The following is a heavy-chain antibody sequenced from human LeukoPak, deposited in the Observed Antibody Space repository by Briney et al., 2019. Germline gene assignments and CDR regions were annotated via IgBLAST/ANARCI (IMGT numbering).Heavy chain of an antibody. Sequence: ASVKVSCTASGYTFTGYYMHWVRPAPGQGLEWMGWINPNSGGTNYAQKFQGRVTMTRDTSISTAYMELSRLRSDDTAVYYCASNRWQWLVQFDYWGQGTLVTVSS. D-gene: IGHD6-19*01. CDR1: GYTFTGYY. CDR3: ASNRWQWLVQFDY. J-gene: IGHJ4*02. CDR2: INPNSGGT. V-gene: IGHV1-2*02.